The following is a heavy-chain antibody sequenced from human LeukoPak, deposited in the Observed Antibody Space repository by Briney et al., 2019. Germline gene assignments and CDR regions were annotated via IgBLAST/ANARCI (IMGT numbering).Heavy chain of an antibody. CDR1: GGSIGRYY. J-gene: IGHJ4*02. Sequence: SETLSLTCTVSGGSIGRYYWSWIRQPAGKGLEWIGRLYTSGGTVYNPSLKSRVTMSVDTSKNQFSLKLSSVTAADTAVYYCARGRGWLPAYWGQGTLVTVSS. V-gene: IGHV4-4*07. CDR3: ARGRGWLPAY. CDR2: LYTSGGT. D-gene: IGHD5-12*01.